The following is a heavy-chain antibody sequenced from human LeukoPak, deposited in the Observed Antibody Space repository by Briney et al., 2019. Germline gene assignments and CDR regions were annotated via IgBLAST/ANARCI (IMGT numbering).Heavy chain of an antibody. CDR1: GFTFSSYA. Sequence: GGSLRLSCTASGFTFSSYAMSWVRQAPGKGLEWVSTMSGSGDSTYYADSVKGRFTVSRDNSKNTLNLQMNSLRAEDTAVYFCANPDSSGFYFSIRFDFWGQGALVTVSS. CDR2: MSGSGDST. J-gene: IGHJ4*02. V-gene: IGHV3-23*01. D-gene: IGHD3-22*01. CDR3: ANPDSSGFYFSIRFDF.